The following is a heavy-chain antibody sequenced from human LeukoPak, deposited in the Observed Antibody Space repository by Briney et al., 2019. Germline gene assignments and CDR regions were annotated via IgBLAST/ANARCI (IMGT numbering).Heavy chain of an antibody. V-gene: IGHV3-7*01. D-gene: IGHD3-10*01. CDR1: GFTFSSYW. CDR3: AKDRHYYGSGSNYYMDV. J-gene: IGHJ6*03. CDR2: IKQDGSEK. Sequence: GGSLRLSCAASGFTFSSYWMSWVRQAPGKGLEWVANIKQDGSEKYYVDSVKGRFTISRDNSKNTLYLQMNSLRAEDTAVYYCAKDRHYYGSGSNYYMDVWGKGTTVTVSS.